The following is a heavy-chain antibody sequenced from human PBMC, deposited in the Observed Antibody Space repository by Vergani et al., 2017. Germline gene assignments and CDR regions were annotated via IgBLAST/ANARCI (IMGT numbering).Heavy chain of an antibody. Sequence: QVQLQESGPGLVKPSETLSLTCTVSGGSISSYYWSWIRQPPGKGLEWIGEINHSGSTNYNPSLKSRVTISVDTSKNQFSLKLSSVTAADTAVYYCARGVGKWELRHWGQGTLVTVSS. CDR3: ARGVGKWELRH. CDR2: INHSGST. J-gene: IGHJ4*02. D-gene: IGHD1-26*01. V-gene: IGHV4-34*01. CDR1: GGSISSYY.